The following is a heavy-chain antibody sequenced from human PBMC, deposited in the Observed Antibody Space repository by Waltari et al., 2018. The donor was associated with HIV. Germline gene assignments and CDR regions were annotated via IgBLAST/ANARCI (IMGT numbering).Heavy chain of an antibody. CDR2: IDNSGNT. J-gene: IGHJ4*02. V-gene: IGHV4-59*01. D-gene: IGHD3-9*01. CDR1: GGSMRHYY. CDR3: ARSLPYCDMSTGYGKAYFDY. Sequence: QMQLQESGPGLVKPSEILSLTCTVSGGSMRHYYWSWIRQPPGKGLEWIGYIDNSGNTNFHPSRKCRVAISVDTSKNRLFLKLSSVTVADTAVYYWARSLPYCDMSTGYGKAYFDYWGQGTLLTVSS.